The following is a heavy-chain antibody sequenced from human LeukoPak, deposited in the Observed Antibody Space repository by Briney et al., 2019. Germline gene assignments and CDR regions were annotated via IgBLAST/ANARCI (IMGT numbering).Heavy chain of an antibody. Sequence: GGSLRLSCAASGFTFRNYWMYWVRQAPGKGLVWVSRINSDGSSTSYADSMKGRLTISRDNAKNTLYLQMNSLRAEDTAVYYCARDGYSSGWYGYWYFDLWGRGTLVTVSS. J-gene: IGHJ2*01. CDR2: INSDGSST. D-gene: IGHD6-19*01. CDR1: GFTFRNYW. CDR3: ARDGYSSGWYGYWYFDL. V-gene: IGHV3-74*01.